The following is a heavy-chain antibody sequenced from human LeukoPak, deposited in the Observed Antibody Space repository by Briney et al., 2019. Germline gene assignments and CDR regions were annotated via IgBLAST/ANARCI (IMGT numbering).Heavy chain of an antibody. J-gene: IGHJ6*02. V-gene: IGHV1-2*04. CDR3: AREKYSSSWYPRPGMDV. Sequence: ASVTVSFTASGYTFTGYYMHWVRQAPGQGLEWMGWINPNSGGTNYAQKFQGWVTMTRDTSISTAYMELSRLRSDDTAVYYCAREKYSSSWYPRPGMDVWGQGTTVTVSS. CDR2: INPNSGGT. CDR1: GYTFTGYY. D-gene: IGHD6-13*01.